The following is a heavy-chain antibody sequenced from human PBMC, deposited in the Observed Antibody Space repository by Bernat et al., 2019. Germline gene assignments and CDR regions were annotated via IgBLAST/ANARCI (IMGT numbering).Heavy chain of an antibody. V-gene: IGHV4-39*01. CDR1: GDSISSSTYY. D-gene: IGHD3-10*01. J-gene: IGHJ3*02. Sequence: QLQLQESGPGLVKPSETLSLTCTVSGDSISSSTYYCGWIRQPPGKGLEWIGSVSNSESTYYNPSLKSRVTISVDTSKNQFSLKLNSVTAADTAVFYCARQRSGSYYMDAFDIWGQGTMVTVS. CDR2: VSNSEST. CDR3: ARQRSGSYYMDAFDI.